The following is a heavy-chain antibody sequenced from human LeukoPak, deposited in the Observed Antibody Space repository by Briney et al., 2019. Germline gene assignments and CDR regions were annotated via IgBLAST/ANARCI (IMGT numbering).Heavy chain of an antibody. Sequence: PGGSLRLSCAASGFTVSSEYMSWVRQAPGKGLEWVSVIFSGGSTNYADSVKGRFTISRDNSKNTVFLQMNRLRAEDTAVYYCARDGNQKSLANWGQGTLVTVSS. V-gene: IGHV3-53*01. CDR1: GFTVSSEY. J-gene: IGHJ4*02. CDR3: ARDGNQKSLAN. D-gene: IGHD1-26*01. CDR2: IFSGGST.